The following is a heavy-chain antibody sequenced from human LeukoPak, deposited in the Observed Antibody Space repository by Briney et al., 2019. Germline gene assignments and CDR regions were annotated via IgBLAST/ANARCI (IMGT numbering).Heavy chain of an antibody. V-gene: IGHV4-34*01. CDR1: GGSFSGYY. J-gene: IGHJ6*03. Sequence: PSETLSLTCAVYGGSFSGYYWSWIRQPPGKGLEWIGEINHSGSTNYNPSLKSRVTISVDTSKNQFSLKLSSVTAADTAVYYCARGRSDSNYAGRKGRSGPNYYYMDVWGKGTTVTVSS. CDR2: INHSGST. CDR3: ARGRSDSNYAGRKGRSGPNYYYMDV. D-gene: IGHD4-11*01.